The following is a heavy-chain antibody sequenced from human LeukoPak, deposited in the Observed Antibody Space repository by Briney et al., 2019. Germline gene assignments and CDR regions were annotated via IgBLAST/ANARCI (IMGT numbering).Heavy chain of an antibody. CDR3: ARGADILTGNYFDY. V-gene: IGHV4-31*03. D-gene: IGHD3-9*01. J-gene: IGHJ4*02. Sequence: PSETLSLTCTVSGGSISCGGYYWSWLRQHPGKGLEWIGYIYYSGSTYYNPSLKSRVTISVDTSKNQFSLKLSSVTAADTAVYYCARGADILTGNYFDYWGQGTLVTVSS. CDR2: IYYSGST. CDR1: GGSISCGGYY.